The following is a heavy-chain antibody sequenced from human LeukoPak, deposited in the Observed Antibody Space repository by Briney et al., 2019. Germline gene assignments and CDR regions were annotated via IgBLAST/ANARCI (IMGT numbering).Heavy chain of an antibody. V-gene: IGHV3-30*02. CDR1: GFTFSNAW. CDR2: IRYDGTNK. CDR3: ARAQYDFWSGYSTYFDY. Sequence: PGGSLRLSCAASGFTFSNAWMSWVRQAPGKGLEWVTFIRYDGTNKYYAGSVKGRFTISRDNSKNTLYLQMNSLRAEDTAVYYCARAQYDFWSGYSTYFDYWGQGTLVTVSS. J-gene: IGHJ4*02. D-gene: IGHD3-3*01.